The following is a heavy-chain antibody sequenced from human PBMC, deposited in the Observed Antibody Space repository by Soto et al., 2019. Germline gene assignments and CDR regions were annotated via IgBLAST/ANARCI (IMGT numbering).Heavy chain of an antibody. Sequence: ASVKVSCKASGGTFSSYAISWVRQAPGQGLEWMGGIIPIFGTANYAQKFQGRVTITADKSTSTAYMELSSLRSEDTAVYYCAGVIYGYSSGWYDYWGQGTLVTVSS. J-gene: IGHJ4*02. CDR3: AGVIYGYSSGWYDY. CDR2: IIPIFGTA. V-gene: IGHV1-69*06. CDR1: GGTFSSYA. D-gene: IGHD6-19*01.